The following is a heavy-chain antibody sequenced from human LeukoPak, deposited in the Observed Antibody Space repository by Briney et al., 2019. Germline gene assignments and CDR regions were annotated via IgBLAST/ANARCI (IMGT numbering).Heavy chain of an antibody. CDR2: IYHSGST. CDR1: GGSLSSSNW. D-gene: IGHD6-19*01. CDR3: ARDLYSSGWFDY. Sequence: SETLSLTCAVSGGSLSSSNWWSWVRPPPGKGLEWIGEIYHSGSTNYNPSLKSRVTISVDKSKNQFSLKLSSVTAADTAVYYCARDLYSSGWFDYWGQGTLVTVSS. V-gene: IGHV4-4*02. J-gene: IGHJ4*02.